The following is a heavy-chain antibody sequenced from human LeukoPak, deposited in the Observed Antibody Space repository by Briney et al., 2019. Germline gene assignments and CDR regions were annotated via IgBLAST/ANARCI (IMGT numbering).Heavy chain of an antibody. CDR3: ARDGHAYGRGSPHY. CDR2: ISSSGSTK. CDR1: GFTFRDYY. D-gene: IGHD3-10*01. V-gene: IGHV3-11*01. Sequence: PGGSLRLSCAAPGFTFRDYYMSWIRQAPGKGLEWVSYISSSGSTKYYADSVKGRFTISRDNAKNSYLQMNSLRAEDTAVYYCARDGHAYGRGSPHYWGQGTLVTVSS. J-gene: IGHJ4*02.